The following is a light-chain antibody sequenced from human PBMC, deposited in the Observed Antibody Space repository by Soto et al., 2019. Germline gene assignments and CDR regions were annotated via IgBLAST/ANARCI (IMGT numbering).Light chain of an antibody. J-gene: IGLJ1*01. V-gene: IGLV2-14*01. Sequence: QSALTQPASVSGSPGQSITISCTGTSSDVGGYNYVSWYQQHPGKAPKLMIYDVSNRPSGVSNRFSGSKSGNTASLTSSGLQAEDEADYYCSSYTSSSTLVFGNGTKLTVL. CDR2: DVS. CDR1: SSDVGGYNY. CDR3: SSYTSSSTLV.